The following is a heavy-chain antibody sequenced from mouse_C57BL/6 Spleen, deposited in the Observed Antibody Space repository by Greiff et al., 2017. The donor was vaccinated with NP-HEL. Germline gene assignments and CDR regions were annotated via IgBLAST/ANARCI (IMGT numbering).Heavy chain of an antibody. J-gene: IGHJ4*01. CDR3: ARRGLDTYYAMDY. V-gene: IGHV1-20*01. CDR1: GYSFTGYF. Sequence: VQLKESGPELVKPGDSVKISCKASGYSFTGYFMNWVMQSHGKSLEWIGRINPYNGDTFYNQKFKGKATLTVDKSSSTAHLALRSLTSEDSAVYYCARRGLDTYYAMDYWGQGTSVTVSS. D-gene: IGHD3-3*01. CDR2: INPYNGDT.